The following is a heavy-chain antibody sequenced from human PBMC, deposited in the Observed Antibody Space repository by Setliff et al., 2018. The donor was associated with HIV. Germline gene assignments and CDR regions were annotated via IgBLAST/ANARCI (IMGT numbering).Heavy chain of an antibody. D-gene: IGHD6-6*01. CDR3: ARGWHSTSPNSYFDY. CDR1: GYSFTDYA. V-gene: IGHV1-3*03. Sequence: ASVKVSCKASGYSFTDYAMNWVRQAPGQGLEWTGWINIGNGDTKYSQDFHDRVTISRDTPATTVYMELSSLRSDDMAVYYCARGWHSTSPNSYFDYWGQGSLVTVSS. CDR2: INIGNGDT. J-gene: IGHJ4*02.